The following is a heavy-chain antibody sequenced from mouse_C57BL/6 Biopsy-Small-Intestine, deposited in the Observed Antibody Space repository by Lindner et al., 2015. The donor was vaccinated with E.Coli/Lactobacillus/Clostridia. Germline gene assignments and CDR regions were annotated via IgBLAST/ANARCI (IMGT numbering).Heavy chain of an antibody. V-gene: IGHV1-81*01. CDR1: GGTFSSYA. CDR2: IIPILGIA. CDR3: ARGGYCSGGSCQYYYHYYGIDV. D-gene: IGHD1-1*02. Sequence: SVKVSCKASGGTFSSYAISWVRQAPGQGLEWMGRIIPILGIANYAQKFQGRVTITADKSTSTAYMELSSLRSEDTAVYYCARGGYCSGGSCQYYYHYYGIDVWGQGTTVTVSS. J-gene: IGHJ1*01.